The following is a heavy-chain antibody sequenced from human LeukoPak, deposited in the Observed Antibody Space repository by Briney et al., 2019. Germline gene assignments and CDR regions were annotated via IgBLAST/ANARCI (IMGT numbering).Heavy chain of an antibody. CDR1: GLAFSDYW. V-gene: IGHV3-7*01. D-gene: IGHD6-25*01. J-gene: IGHJ5*02. Sequence: GGFLRLSCAASGLAFSDYWMSWVRQAPGKGLEWVANIKPDGGHQNYVDSVKGRFTISRDNAKNSLYLQMNSLRAEDTAVYYCARTSDYSSGYWFDPWGQGTLVTVSS. CDR2: IKPDGGHQ. CDR3: ARTSDYSSGYWFDP.